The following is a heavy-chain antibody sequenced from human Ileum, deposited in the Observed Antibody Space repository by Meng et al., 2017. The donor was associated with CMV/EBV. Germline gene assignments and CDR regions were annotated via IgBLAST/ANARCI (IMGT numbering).Heavy chain of an antibody. CDR3: AREIPSSSWYYLDY. CDR2: IYYSGST. D-gene: IGHD6-13*01. V-gene: IGHV4-30-4*08. Sequence: QVQLPDPGPGLVMLYHPRSFTCPGAVGSSSRGDYYWSWIRQPPGKGLEWIGYIYYSGSTYYNPSLKSRVTISVDTSKNQFSLKLSSVTAADTAVYYCAREIPSSSWYYLDYWGQGTLVTVFS. CDR1: VGSSSRGDYY. J-gene: IGHJ4*02.